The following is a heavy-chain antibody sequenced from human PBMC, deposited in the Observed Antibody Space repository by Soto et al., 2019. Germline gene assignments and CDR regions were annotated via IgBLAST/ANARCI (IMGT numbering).Heavy chain of an antibody. CDR1: GYTFTSYG. Sequence: ASVKVSCKASGYTFTSYGISWVRQAPGRGLGWMGWISAYNGNTNYAQKLQGRVTMTTDTSTSTAYMELRSLRSDDTAVYYCARGREYCSSTSCYGEAAFDIWGQGTMVTVSS. CDR3: ARGREYCSSTSCYGEAAFDI. D-gene: IGHD2-2*01. J-gene: IGHJ3*02. CDR2: ISAYNGNT. V-gene: IGHV1-18*04.